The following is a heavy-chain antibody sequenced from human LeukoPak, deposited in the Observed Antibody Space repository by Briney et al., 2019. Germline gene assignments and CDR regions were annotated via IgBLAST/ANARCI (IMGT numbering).Heavy chain of an antibody. D-gene: IGHD4-23*01. Sequence: GGSLRLSCAASGFTFSYYGMHWVRQVPGKGLEWVAVIWSDGSTKYYADSVKGRFTISRDNSKNTLYLQMNSLRAEDTALYYCATSGGTSYWYFDLWGRGTLVTVSS. J-gene: IGHJ2*01. CDR3: ATSGGTSYWYFDL. CDR1: GFTFSYYG. CDR2: IWSDGSTK. V-gene: IGHV3-33*01.